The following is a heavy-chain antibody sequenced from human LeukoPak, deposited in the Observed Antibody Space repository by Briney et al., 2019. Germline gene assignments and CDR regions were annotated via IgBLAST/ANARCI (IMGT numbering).Heavy chain of an antibody. CDR2: IHPSGST. J-gene: IGHJ4*02. Sequence: SETLSLTCTVSGDSISSYYWSWVRQPAGKGLEWIGRIHPSGSTNYNPSLKSRVTLSVDTSKNQFSLKLSSVTAADTAVYYCARRWAPKCFDYWGQGTLVTVSS. CDR1: GDSISSYY. V-gene: IGHV4-4*07. D-gene: IGHD1-26*01. CDR3: ARRWAPKCFDY.